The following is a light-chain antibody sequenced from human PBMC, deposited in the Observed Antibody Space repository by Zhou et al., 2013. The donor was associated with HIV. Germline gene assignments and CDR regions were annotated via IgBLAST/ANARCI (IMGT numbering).Light chain of an antibody. CDR2: DIS. Sequence: IQLTQSPPSLSASVGDSVTITCRASQGIGDSLAWYQHKPGKAPKLLLYDISILESGVPSRFSGGGFGTVFTLTIDSLQPEDSATYYCQQANSFPRTFGPGTKV. CDR1: QGIGDS. V-gene: IGKV1-13*02. J-gene: IGKJ3*01. CDR3: QQANSFPRT.